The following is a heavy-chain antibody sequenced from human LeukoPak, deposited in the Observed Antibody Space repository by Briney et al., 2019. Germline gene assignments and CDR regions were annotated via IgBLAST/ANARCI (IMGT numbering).Heavy chain of an antibody. Sequence: PGGSLRLSCAASGFTFSSYSMNWVRQAPGKGLEWVSSISTSSSYIYYADSVKGRFTISRDNAKNSLDLQMNSLRAEDTAVYYCARDTLGEGEDANYAVYYFDYWGRGTPVTVSS. D-gene: IGHD4/OR15-4a*01. CDR2: ISTSSSYI. J-gene: IGHJ4*02. CDR3: ARDTLGEGEDANYAVYYFDY. V-gene: IGHV3-21*01. CDR1: GFTFSSYS.